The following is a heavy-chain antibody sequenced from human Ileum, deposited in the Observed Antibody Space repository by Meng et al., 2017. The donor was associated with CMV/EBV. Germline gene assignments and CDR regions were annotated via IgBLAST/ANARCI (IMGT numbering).Heavy chain of an antibody. D-gene: IGHD3-10*01. CDR1: GDSISGYQ. CDR2: LRTSGTT. V-gene: IGHV4-4*07. CDR3: GRAGARGVPVDM. J-gene: IGHJ4*02. Sequence: QLKESGPGLVKPLETLSLTCSVCGDSISGYQWTWIRKPAGKGLEWIGRLRTSGTTDHNPSLKSRVTLSIDTSKNQFSLKLNSVTAADTAVYYCGRAGARGVPVDMWGQGTLVTVSS.